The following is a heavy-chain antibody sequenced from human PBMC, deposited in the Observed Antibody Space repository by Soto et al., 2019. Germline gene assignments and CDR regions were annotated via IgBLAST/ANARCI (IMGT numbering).Heavy chain of an antibody. CDR2: ISAYNGNT. V-gene: IGHV1-18*01. CDR3: ARGLYSSSWDYYYYYGMDV. J-gene: IGHJ6*02. CDR1: CYTFTSYG. Sequence: SVKVSFRASCYTFTSYGISWVRQAPGQGLEWMGWISAYNGNTNYAQKLQGRVTMTTDTSTSTAYMELRSLRSDDTAVYYCARGLYSSSWDYYYYYGMDVWGQGTTVTVSS. D-gene: IGHD6-13*01.